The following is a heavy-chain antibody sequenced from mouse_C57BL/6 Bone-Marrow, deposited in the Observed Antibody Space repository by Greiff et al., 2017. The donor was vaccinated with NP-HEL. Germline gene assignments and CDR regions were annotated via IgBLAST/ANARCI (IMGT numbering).Heavy chain of an antibody. Sequence: QVQLQQPGAELVRPGSSVKLSCKASGYTFTSYWMHWVKQRPIQGLEWIGNIDPSDSETHYNQKFKDKATLTVDKSSSTAYMQLSSLTSEDSAVYCCAAPYGSSYWYFDVWGTGTTVTVSS. D-gene: IGHD1-1*01. CDR2: IDPSDSET. CDR1: GYTFTSYW. J-gene: IGHJ1*03. CDR3: AAPYGSSYWYFDV. V-gene: IGHV1-52*01.